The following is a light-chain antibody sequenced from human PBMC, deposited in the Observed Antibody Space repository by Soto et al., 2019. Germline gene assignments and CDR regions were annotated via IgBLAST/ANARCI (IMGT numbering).Light chain of an antibody. CDR2: SNN. J-gene: IGLJ1*01. CDR1: RSSIGSNT. CDR3: AAWDASLGGFYV. Sequence: QSVLTQPPSGSGTPGQRVTIFCSGSRSSIGSNTVNWYQHLPGSAPKLLIYSNNHRPSGVPDRFSASKAGASASLAISRLQSEDEGDYYCAAWDASLGGFYVFGSGTKVTVL. V-gene: IGLV1-44*01.